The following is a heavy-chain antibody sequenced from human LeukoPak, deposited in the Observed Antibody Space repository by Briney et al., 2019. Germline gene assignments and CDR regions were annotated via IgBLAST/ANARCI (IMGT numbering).Heavy chain of an antibody. D-gene: IGHD2-15*01. CDR1: GFTFSSYG. Sequence: GGSLRLSCAASGFTFSSYGMSWVRQAPGKGLEWVSAISSTGGTTYYVDSVKGRFTISRDHSKNTLYLQMNSLRAEDTAIYYCAKNGDRGAYCSGGSCYPYYYYYMDVWGKGTTVTISS. CDR2: ISSTGGTT. V-gene: IGHV3-23*01. J-gene: IGHJ6*03. CDR3: AKNGDRGAYCSGGSCYPYYYYYMDV.